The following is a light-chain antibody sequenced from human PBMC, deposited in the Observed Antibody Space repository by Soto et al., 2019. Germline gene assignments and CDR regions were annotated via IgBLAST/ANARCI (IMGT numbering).Light chain of an antibody. V-gene: IGLV1-40*01. CDR1: NSNIGAGYD. Sequence: QSALTQPPSVSGAPGQRVTISCTGSNSNIGAGYDVHWYQQLPGTAPKVLIYGNYNRPSGVPDRFSGSKSGTSASLAITGLQAEDEADYYCQSYDSSLSGVLFGGGTKVTVL. J-gene: IGLJ2*01. CDR3: QSYDSSLSGVL. CDR2: GNY.